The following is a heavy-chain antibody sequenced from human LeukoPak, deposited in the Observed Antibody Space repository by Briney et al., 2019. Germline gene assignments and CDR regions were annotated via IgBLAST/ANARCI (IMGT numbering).Heavy chain of an antibody. CDR2: IYHSGST. CDR3: ARDYRVYGMDV. Sequence: SQTLSLTCAGSGGSISSGGYSWNWIGQPPGKGRACIGYIYHSGSTYYNPSLKSRVTISVDRSKNQLSLKLSSVTAADTAVYYCARDYRVYGMDVWGQGTTVTASS. D-gene: IGHD3-16*02. J-gene: IGHJ6*02. V-gene: IGHV4-30-2*01. CDR1: GGSISSGGYS.